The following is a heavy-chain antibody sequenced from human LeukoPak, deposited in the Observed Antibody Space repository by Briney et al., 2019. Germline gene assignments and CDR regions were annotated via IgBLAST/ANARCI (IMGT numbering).Heavy chain of an antibody. CDR2: INAGNGNT. CDR3: ARTLTTRARPGYYYMDV. J-gene: IGHJ6*03. CDR1: GYTFTSYA. Sequence: ASVKVSCKASGYTFTSYAMHWVRQAPGQRLEWMGWINAGNGNTKYSQEFQGRVTITRDTSASTAYMELSSLRSEDMAVYYCARTLTTRARPGYYYMDVWGKGTTVTVSS. D-gene: IGHD4-17*01. V-gene: IGHV1-3*03.